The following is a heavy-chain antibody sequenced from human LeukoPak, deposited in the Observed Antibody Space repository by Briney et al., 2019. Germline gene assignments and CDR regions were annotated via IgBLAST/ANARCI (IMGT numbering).Heavy chain of an antibody. J-gene: IGHJ6*03. CDR2: IYTSGST. CDR3: ARRPHRRDYYYMDV. CDR1: GGSISSYY. Sequence: SETLSLTCTVSGGSISSYYWSWIRQPPGKGLEWIGYIYTSGSTNYNPSLKSRVTISVDTSKNQFPLKLSSVTAADTAVYYCARRPHRRDYYYMDVWGKGTTVTVSS. V-gene: IGHV4-4*09.